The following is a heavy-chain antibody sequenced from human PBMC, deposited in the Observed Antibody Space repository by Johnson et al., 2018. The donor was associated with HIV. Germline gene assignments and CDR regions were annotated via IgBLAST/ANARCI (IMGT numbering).Heavy chain of an antibody. D-gene: IGHD1-1*01. Sequence: VQLVESGGDLVQPGGSLRLSCIGSGFTFSHNWMSWVRQAPGKGPEWVAIISYDETYKDYADSVKGRFTISRDNSKNTLYLQMHSLRIEDTAVYYCAREELEPDVFDIWGQGTMVTVSS. CDR2: ISYDETYK. CDR3: AREELEPDVFDI. CDR1: GFTFSHNW. V-gene: IGHV3-30*03. J-gene: IGHJ3*02.